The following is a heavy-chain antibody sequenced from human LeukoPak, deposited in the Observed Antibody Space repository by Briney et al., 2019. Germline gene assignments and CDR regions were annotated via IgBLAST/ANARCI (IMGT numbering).Heavy chain of an antibody. CDR2: INDSGTI. J-gene: IGHJ6*03. CDR3: ARRWNYGRNYYIDV. CDR1: GGSFSNYY. V-gene: IGHV4-34*01. D-gene: IGHD1-7*01. Sequence: SETLSLTCAVYGGSFSNYYWSWIRQSPGKGLEWIGEINDSGTINYNPSLMSRVTISVEKSKNQFSLQLSSVTAADTAVYYCARRWNYGRNYYIDVWGKGATVSVSS.